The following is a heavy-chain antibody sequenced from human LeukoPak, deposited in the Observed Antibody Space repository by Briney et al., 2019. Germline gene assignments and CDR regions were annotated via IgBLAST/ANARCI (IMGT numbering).Heavy chain of an antibody. CDR1: GGSYY. Sequence: SETLSLTCTVSGGSYYWSWIRQPPGKGLEWIGFVYYSGNTNYNPSLKSRVTISLDTSKNQFSLKLRSVTTADTAVYYYARGRYQLDYWGQGTLVTVSS. V-gene: IGHV4-59*01. D-gene: IGHD2-2*01. CDR3: ARGRYQLDY. CDR2: VYYSGNT. J-gene: IGHJ4*02.